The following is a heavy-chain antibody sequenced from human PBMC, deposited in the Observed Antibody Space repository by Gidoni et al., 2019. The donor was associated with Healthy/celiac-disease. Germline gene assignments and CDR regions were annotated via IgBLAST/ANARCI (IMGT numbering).Heavy chain of an antibody. CDR3: ARENSAAGRAVDY. CDR1: GFTFSSYW. D-gene: IGHD6-13*01. J-gene: IGHJ4*02. CDR2: IKQDGSEK. V-gene: IGHV3-7*01. Sequence: EVQLVESGGGLVQPGGSLRLSCAASGFTFSSYWMSWVRQAPGKGLEWVANIKQDGSEKYYVDSVKGRFTISRDNAKNSLYLQMNSLRAEDTAVYYCARENSAAGRAVDYWGQGTLVTVSS.